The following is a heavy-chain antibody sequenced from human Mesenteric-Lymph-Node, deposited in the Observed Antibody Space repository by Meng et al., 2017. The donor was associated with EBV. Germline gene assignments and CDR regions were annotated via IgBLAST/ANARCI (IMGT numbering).Heavy chain of an antibody. CDR1: GGSISSSYW. CDR2: IYHSGRN. V-gene: IGHV4-4*02. J-gene: IGHJ5*02. CDR3: ARAPLYGDNDWFDP. D-gene: IGHD4-17*01. Sequence: QAQWQDCGPGLVTPSGTLSLTCAVSGGSISSSYWWIWVRQPPGKGLEWIGEIYHSGRNNYNPSLKSRVTISLDKSKNQFSLKLSSVTAADTAVYYCARAPLYGDNDWFDPWGQGTLVTVSS.